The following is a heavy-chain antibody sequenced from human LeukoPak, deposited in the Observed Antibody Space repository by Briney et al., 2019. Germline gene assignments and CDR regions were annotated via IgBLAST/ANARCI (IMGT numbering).Heavy chain of an antibody. CDR2: INHSGST. CDR1: GGSFSGYY. V-gene: IGHV4-34*01. J-gene: IGHJ5*02. Sequence: SETLSLTCAVYGGSFSGYYWSWNRQPPGKGLEWIGEINHSGSTNYNPSLKSRVTISVDTSKNQFSLQLNSVTPEDTAVYYCARDGSKGRSSSWYEGFDPWGQGTLVTVSS. CDR3: ARDGSKGRSSSWYEGFDP. D-gene: IGHD6-13*01.